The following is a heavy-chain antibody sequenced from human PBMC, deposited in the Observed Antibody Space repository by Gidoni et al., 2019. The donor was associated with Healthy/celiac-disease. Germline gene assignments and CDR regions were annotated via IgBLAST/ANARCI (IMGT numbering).Heavy chain of an antibody. D-gene: IGHD1-26*01. V-gene: IGHV3-15*01. CDR1: GFTFSNAW. Sequence: EVQLVESGGGLVKPGGSLRLSCAASGFTFSNAWMSWVRQAPGKGLEWVGRIKSKTDGGTTDYAAPVKGRFTISRDDSKNTLYLQMNSLKTEDTAVYYCTTADRGSGSYRGDAFDIWGQGTMVTVSS. CDR3: TTADRGSGSYRGDAFDI. J-gene: IGHJ3*02. CDR2: IKSKTDGGTT.